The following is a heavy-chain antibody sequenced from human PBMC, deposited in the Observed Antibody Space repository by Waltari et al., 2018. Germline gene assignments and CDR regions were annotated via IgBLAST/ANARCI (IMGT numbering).Heavy chain of an antibody. CDR1: GYTFTSYD. CDR2: MNPNSGNT. V-gene: IGHV1-8*03. CDR3: ARGKEVRFLEWLKPTYYYYMDV. D-gene: IGHD3-3*01. J-gene: IGHJ6*03. Sequence: QVQLVQSGAEVKKPGASVKVSCEASGYTFTSYDINWVRQAIGQGLEWMGWMNPNSGNTGYAQKFQGRVTITRNTSISTAYMELSSLRSEDTAVYYCARGKEVRFLEWLKPTYYYYMDVWGKGTTVTISS.